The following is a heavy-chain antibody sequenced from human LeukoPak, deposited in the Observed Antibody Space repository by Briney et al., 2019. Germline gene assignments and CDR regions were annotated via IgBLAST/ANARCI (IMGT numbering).Heavy chain of an antibody. V-gene: IGHV3-23*01. J-gene: IGHJ4*02. Sequence: GGSLRLSCAASGFTLINYVMTWVRQAPGKGLEWVSTINNSGASTYYAESVKGRFTISRDNSKNTLDLQMNSLRAEDTAVYYCARMVGATYCDYWGQGTLVTVSS. D-gene: IGHD1-26*01. CDR3: ARMVGATYCDY. CDR2: INNSGAST. CDR1: GFTLINYV.